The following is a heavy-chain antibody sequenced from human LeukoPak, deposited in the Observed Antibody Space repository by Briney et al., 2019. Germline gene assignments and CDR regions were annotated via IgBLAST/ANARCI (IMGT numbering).Heavy chain of an antibody. CDR1: GFTFSSYS. Sequence: PGGSLRLSCAASGFTFSSYSMNWVRQAPGKGLERVSYISSSSSTIYYADSVKGRFTISKDNAKNSLYLQMNSLRAEDTAVYYCARDRFYSNYPNWFDPWGQGTLVTVSS. V-gene: IGHV3-48*04. CDR3: ARDRFYSNYPNWFDP. D-gene: IGHD4-11*01. CDR2: ISSSSSTI. J-gene: IGHJ5*02.